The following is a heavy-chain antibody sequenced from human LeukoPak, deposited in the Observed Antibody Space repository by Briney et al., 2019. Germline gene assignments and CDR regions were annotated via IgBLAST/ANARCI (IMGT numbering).Heavy chain of an antibody. CDR2: ITGSGGNT. J-gene: IGHJ4*02. Sequence: GGSLRLSCAASGFTFSSNGMSWVRQAPGKGLEWVSSITGSGGNTYYADSAKGRFTISRDNSKNTLYLQMNSLRADDTAVYYCTKRSSTVTPKTYYFDYWGQGTLVTVSS. CDR1: GFTFSSNG. CDR3: TKRSSTVTPKTYYFDY. D-gene: IGHD4-17*01. V-gene: IGHV3-23*01.